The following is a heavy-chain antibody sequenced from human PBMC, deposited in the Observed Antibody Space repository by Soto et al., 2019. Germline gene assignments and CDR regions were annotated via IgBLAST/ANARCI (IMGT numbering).Heavy chain of an antibody. CDR1: GGSISSYY. V-gene: IGHV4-59*01. CDR2: VYYSGST. D-gene: IGHD4-4*01. Sequence: SETLSLTCTVSGGSISSYYWSWIRQPPGKGLEWIGYVYYSGSTNYNPSLKSRVTISVDMSKNQFSLKLSSVTAADTAVYYCARRRGATITPDPGYNWFDPWGQGTLVTVSS. J-gene: IGHJ5*01. CDR3: ARRRGATITPDPGYNWFDP.